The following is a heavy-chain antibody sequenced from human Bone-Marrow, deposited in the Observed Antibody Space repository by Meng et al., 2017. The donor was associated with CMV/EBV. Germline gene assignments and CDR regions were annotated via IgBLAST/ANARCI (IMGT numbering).Heavy chain of an antibody. CDR3: ARDKLTFGYETLAASYFDY. CDR1: GFTFSSYA. D-gene: IGHD3-16*01. CDR2: ISYDGSNK. Sequence: GGSLRLSCAASGFTFSSYAMHWVRQAPGKGLEWVAVISYDGSNKYYADSVKGRFTIYRDDAKNSVYLLMNSLRVEDTATYFCARDKLTFGYETLAASYFDYWGQGALVTVSS. J-gene: IGHJ4*02. V-gene: IGHV3-30-3*01.